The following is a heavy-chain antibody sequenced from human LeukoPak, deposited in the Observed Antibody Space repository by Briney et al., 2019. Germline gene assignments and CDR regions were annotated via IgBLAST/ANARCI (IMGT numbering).Heavy chain of an antibody. CDR1: GGSISSYY. D-gene: IGHD1/OR15-1a*01. CDR2: IYYSGST. CDR3: ARARMGFGTIDYYFDY. Sequence: PSETLSLTCTVSGGSISSYYWGWIRQPPGKGLEWMGYIYYSGSTNYNHSLKSRVTISVDTSKNQFSLKLSSVTAADTAVYYCARARMGFGTIDYYFDYWGQGTLVTVSS. V-gene: IGHV4-59*01. J-gene: IGHJ4*02.